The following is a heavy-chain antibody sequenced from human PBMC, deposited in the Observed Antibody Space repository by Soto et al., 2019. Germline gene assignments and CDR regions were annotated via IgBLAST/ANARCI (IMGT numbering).Heavy chain of an antibody. CDR1: GITFRSRA. Sequence: GGSLRLSCVASGITFRSRAMSWVRQAPGEGLEWVSVTTDTDGDRKYADSVKGRFTVSRDNAKNSLFLQMNSLRVEDTAVYYCAREVRGRGYPNWFDPWGQGTLVTVSS. CDR3: AREVRGRGYPNWFDP. D-gene: IGHD5-18*01. CDR2: TTDTDGDR. J-gene: IGHJ5*02. V-gene: IGHV3-23*01.